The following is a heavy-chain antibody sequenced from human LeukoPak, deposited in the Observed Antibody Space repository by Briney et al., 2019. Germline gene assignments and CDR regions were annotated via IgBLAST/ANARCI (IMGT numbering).Heavy chain of an antibody. CDR1: GGSVSSGSYY. Sequence: SETLSLTCTVSGGSVSSGSYYWSWIRQPPGKGLEWIGYIYYSGSTNYNPSLKSRVTISVDTSKNQFSLKLSSVTAADTAVYYCAGPDVERDAFDIWGQGTMVTVSS. CDR2: IYYSGST. D-gene: IGHD1-26*01. CDR3: AGPDVERDAFDI. V-gene: IGHV4-61*01. J-gene: IGHJ3*02.